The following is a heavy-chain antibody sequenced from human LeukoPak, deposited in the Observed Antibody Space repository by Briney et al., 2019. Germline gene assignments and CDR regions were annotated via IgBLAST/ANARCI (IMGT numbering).Heavy chain of an antibody. Sequence: GSLRLSCAASGFSFSTYAMHWVRQAPGKGLEWVALIWHDASHTFYTDSVKGRFTISRDNSKNTVYLQMNSLGGEDTAVYYCARGSPDQWLVPPDGVGFDYWGQGTLVTVSS. V-gene: IGHV3-33*01. J-gene: IGHJ4*02. CDR2: IWHDASHT. CDR1: GFSFSTYA. CDR3: ARGSPDQWLVPPDGVGFDY. D-gene: IGHD6-19*01.